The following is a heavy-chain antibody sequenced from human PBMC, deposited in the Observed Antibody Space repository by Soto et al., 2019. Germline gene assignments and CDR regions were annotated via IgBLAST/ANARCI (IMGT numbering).Heavy chain of an antibody. V-gene: IGHV3-21*01. J-gene: IGHJ6*03. CDR3: ERDYCSSTSCDYYMDV. D-gene: IGHD2-2*01. Sequence: EVQLVESGGGLVKPGGSLRLSCAASGFTFSSYSMNWVRQAPGKGLEWVSSISSSSSYIYYADSVKGRFTISRDNAKNSLYLQMNSLRAEDTAVYYCERDYCSSTSCDYYMDVWGKGTTVTVSS. CDR1: GFTFSSYS. CDR2: ISSSSSYI.